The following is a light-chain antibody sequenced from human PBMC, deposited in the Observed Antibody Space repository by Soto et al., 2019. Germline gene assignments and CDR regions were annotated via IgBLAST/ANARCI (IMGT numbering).Light chain of an antibody. CDR3: PQRSQWPLT. Sequence: IVLTQFPATLSFSPGERATLSCRASQSVSSYLAWYQQKPGQAPRLLIYDASNRATGIPARFSGSGSGTDFTLTISSLEPEDFAVHYSPQRSQWPLTSGQGTQVDIX. CDR2: DAS. V-gene: IGKV3-11*01. CDR1: QSVSSY. J-gene: IGKJ1*01.